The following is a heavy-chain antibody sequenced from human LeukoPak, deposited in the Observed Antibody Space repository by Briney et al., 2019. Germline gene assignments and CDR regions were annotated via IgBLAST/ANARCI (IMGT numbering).Heavy chain of an antibody. CDR3: ARDRDAYSSSWYFDY. CDR2: ISYDGSNK. D-gene: IGHD6-13*01. Sequence: GRSLRLSCAASGFTFSSYAMHWVRQAPGKGLEWVAVISYDGSNKYYADSVKGRFTISRDNSKNTLYLQMNSLRAEDTAVYYCARDRDAYSSSWYFDYWGQGTLVTVSS. CDR1: GFTFSSYA. V-gene: IGHV3-30-3*01. J-gene: IGHJ4*02.